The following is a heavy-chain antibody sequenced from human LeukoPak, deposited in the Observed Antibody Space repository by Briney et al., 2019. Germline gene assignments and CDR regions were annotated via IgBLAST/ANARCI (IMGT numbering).Heavy chain of an antibody. J-gene: IGHJ5*02. CDR3: AKDLLVRSTSWMTFWFDL. V-gene: IGHV3-20*04. Sequence: GGSLRLSCAASGFTFDDYGMSWVRQAPGKGREWVSGISWNGGSTVYADSVKGRFTISRDNAKNCMYMQIDSQRAEDMALYYCAKDLLVRSTSWMTFWFDLWGQGTLVTVSS. D-gene: IGHD2-2*01. CDR2: ISWNGGST. CDR1: GFTFDDYG.